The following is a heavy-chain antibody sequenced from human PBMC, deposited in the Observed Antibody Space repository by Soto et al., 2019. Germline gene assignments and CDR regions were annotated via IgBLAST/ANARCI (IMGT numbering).Heavy chain of an antibody. V-gene: IGHV4-59*01. CDR3: ARDVGSSSSWYEAWFDP. CDR1: GGSFSGYY. J-gene: IGHJ5*02. D-gene: IGHD6-13*01. CDR2: INYSGST. Sequence: SETLSLTCAVYGGSFSGYYWSWIRQPPGKGLEWIGYINYSGSTNYNPSLKSRVTISVDTSKNQFSLKLSSVTAADTAVYYCARDVGSSSSWYEAWFDPWGQGTLVTVSS.